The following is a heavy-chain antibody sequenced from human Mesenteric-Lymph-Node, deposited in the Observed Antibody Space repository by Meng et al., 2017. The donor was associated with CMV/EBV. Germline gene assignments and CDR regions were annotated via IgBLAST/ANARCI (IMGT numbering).Heavy chain of an antibody. Sequence: GESLKISCAASGFTFSSYSMNWVRQAPGKGLEWVSSISSSSSYIYYADSVKGRFTISRDNAKNSLYLQMNSLRAEDTAVYYCAGEGYYDSSGYYPGYWGQGTLVTVSS. J-gene: IGHJ4*02. CDR2: ISSSSSYI. CDR1: GFTFSSYS. V-gene: IGHV3-21*01. CDR3: AGEGYYDSSGYYPGY. D-gene: IGHD3-22*01.